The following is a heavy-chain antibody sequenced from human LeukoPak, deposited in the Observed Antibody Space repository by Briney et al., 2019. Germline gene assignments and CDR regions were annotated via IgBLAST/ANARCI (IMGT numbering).Heavy chain of an antibody. CDR3: ARHVENDEQWLVQGWFDP. D-gene: IGHD6-19*01. CDR2: IYYSGST. CDR1: GGSISSSSYY. Sequence: SETLSPTCTVSGGSISSSSYYWGWIRQPPGKGPEWIGRIYYSGSTYYNPSLKSRVTISVDTSKNQFSLKLSSVTAADTAVYYCARHVENDEQWLVQGWFDPWGQGTLVTVSS. V-gene: IGHV4-39*01. J-gene: IGHJ5*02.